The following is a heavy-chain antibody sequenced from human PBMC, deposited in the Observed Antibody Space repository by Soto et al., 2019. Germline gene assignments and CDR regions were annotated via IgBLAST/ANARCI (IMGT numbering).Heavy chain of an antibody. D-gene: IGHD3-3*01. Sequence: SVKVSCKASGFTFTSSAVQWVRQARGQRLEWIGWIVVGSGNTNYAQKFQERVTITRDMSTSTAYMELSSLRSEDTAVYYCAAGLGEAYDFWSGYYYYGMDVWGQRTTVTVSS. CDR3: AAGLGEAYDFWSGYYYYGMDV. J-gene: IGHJ6*02. CDR2: IVVGSGNT. V-gene: IGHV1-58*01. CDR1: GFTFTSSA.